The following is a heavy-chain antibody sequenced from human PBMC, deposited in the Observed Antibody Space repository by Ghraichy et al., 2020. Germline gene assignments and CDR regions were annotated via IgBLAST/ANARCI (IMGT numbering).Heavy chain of an antibody. V-gene: IGHV3-7*01. J-gene: IGHJ4*02. CDR1: GFTFSSYW. CDR3: ARARTTVTTGYYFDY. D-gene: IGHD4-17*01. Sequence: GGSLRLSCAASGFTFSSYWMSWVRQAPGKGLEWVANIKQDGSEKYYVDSVKGRFTISRDNAKNSLYLQMNSLRAEDTAVYYCARARTTVTTGYYFDYWGQGTLVTVSS. CDR2: IKQDGSEK.